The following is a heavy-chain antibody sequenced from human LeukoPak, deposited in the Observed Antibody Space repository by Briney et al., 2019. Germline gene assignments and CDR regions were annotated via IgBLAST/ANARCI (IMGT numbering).Heavy chain of an antibody. D-gene: IGHD1-1*01. CDR3: ARVRRTRGFDY. Sequence: PSETLSLTCTVSGGSISSYYWSWIRQPPGKGLEWIGYIYYSGSTNYNPSLNSRVTISVDTSKNQFSLKLSSVTAADTAVYYCARVRRTRGFDYWGQGTLVTVSS. J-gene: IGHJ4*02. CDR1: GGSISSYY. V-gene: IGHV4-59*12. CDR2: IYYSGST.